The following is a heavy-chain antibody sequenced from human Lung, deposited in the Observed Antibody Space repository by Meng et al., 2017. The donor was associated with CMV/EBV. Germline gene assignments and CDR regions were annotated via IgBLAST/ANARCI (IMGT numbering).Heavy chain of an antibody. V-gene: IGHV1-69*13. CDR2: LIAVFDKT. CDR3: ARGRRNEPLFDY. J-gene: IGHJ4*02. Sequence: QVPLVQVGAEGKKPGSSVKVACKTSGDSFSTQAFSWVRQAPGQGLEWMGGLIAVFDKTKAAPRFQDRVTFTADESTSTAYMELSSLTFDDTAVYFCARGRRNEPLFDYWGQGTLVTVSS. CDR1: GDSFSTQA. D-gene: IGHD1-14*01.